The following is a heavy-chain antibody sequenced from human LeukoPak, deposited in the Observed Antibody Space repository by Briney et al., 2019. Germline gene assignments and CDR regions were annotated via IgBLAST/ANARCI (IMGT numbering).Heavy chain of an antibody. Sequence: SVKVSCKAFGGTFSSYAISWVRQAPGQGLEWMGRIIPILGIANYAQKFQGRVTITADKSTSTAYMELSSLRSEDTAVYYCAWQNYYDSSGYYKWFDPWGQGTLVTVSS. CDR1: GGTFSSYA. D-gene: IGHD3-22*01. CDR3: AWQNYYDSSGYYKWFDP. V-gene: IGHV1-69*04. CDR2: IIPILGIA. J-gene: IGHJ5*02.